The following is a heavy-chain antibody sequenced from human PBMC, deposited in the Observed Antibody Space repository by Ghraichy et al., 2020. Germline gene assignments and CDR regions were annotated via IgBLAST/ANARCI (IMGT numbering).Heavy chain of an antibody. CDR1: GGSISSYY. Sequence: ESLNISCTVSGGSISSYYWSWIRQPPGKGLEWIGYIYYSGSTNYNPSLKSRVTISVDTSKNQFSLKLSSVTAADTAVYYCASSYYDSSGYYLLDYWGQGTLVTVSS. V-gene: IGHV4-59*01. CDR2: IYYSGST. J-gene: IGHJ4*02. CDR3: ASSYYDSSGYYLLDY. D-gene: IGHD3-22*01.